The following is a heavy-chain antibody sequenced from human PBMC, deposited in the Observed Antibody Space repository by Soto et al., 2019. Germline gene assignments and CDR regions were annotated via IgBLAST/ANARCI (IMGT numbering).Heavy chain of an antibody. CDR3: ASDFRTRGWFRQAGNFAMDV. J-gene: IGHJ6*02. CDR2: IHPNTGGT. V-gene: IGHV1-2*02. Sequence: QVQLVQSGAEVRKPGASVKVSCKASGYPYTNSYMHWVRQAPGQGLEWMGWIHPNTGGTNYARKFQGRVTMTRDTSVSTVYMELNRLTSADTAIYFCASDFRTRGWFRQAGNFAMDVWGQGTTVTVS. CDR1: GYPYTNSY. D-gene: IGHD6-19*01.